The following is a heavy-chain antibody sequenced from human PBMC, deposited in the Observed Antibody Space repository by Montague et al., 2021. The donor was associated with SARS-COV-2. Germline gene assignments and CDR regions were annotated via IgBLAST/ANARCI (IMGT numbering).Heavy chain of an antibody. J-gene: IGHJ3*02. CDR2: ISYNGNNQ. V-gene: IGHV3-30*03. D-gene: IGHD2-2*01. CDR1: EFSFVSYG. CDR3: AREDQLLHDAFDI. Sequence: SLRLSCAASEFSFVSYGMHWVRQAPGKGLEWVALISYNGNNQYYADSVKGRFTISRDNSKNTLNLQMSSLRAEDTAVYYCAREDQLLHDAFDIWGQGTMVTVSS.